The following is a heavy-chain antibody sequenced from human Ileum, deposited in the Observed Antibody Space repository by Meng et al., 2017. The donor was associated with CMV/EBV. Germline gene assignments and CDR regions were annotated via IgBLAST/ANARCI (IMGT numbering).Heavy chain of an antibody. V-gene: IGHV3-23*03. D-gene: IGHD3-3*01. Sequence: GESLKISCAASGFTFSSYAMDWVRQAPGKGLEWVSVIYSGGDSTYYADSVKGRFTISRDNSKNTQYLQMNSLRTEDTAIYFCAKARHAVLLRSGMDVWGQGTTVTVSS. CDR2: IYSGGDST. CDR3: AKARHAVLLRSGMDV. CDR1: GFTFSSYA. J-gene: IGHJ6*02.